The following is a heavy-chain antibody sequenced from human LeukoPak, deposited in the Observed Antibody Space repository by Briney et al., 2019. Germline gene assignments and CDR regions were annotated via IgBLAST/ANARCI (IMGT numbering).Heavy chain of an antibody. CDR2: ISSSGSTI. CDR3: ARDPMVRGVISGYNWFDP. V-gene: IGHV3-48*04. Sequence: PGGSLRLSCAASGFTFSSYSMNWVRQAPGKGLEWVSYISSSGSTIYYADSVKGRFTISRDNAKNSLYLQMNSLRAEATAVYYCARDPMVRGVISGYNWFDPWGQGTLVTVSS. CDR1: GFTFSSYS. D-gene: IGHD3-10*01. J-gene: IGHJ5*02.